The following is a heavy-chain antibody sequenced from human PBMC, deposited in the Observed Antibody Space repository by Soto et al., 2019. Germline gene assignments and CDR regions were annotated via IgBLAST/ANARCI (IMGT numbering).Heavy chain of an antibody. CDR1: GGSISSGGYY. J-gene: IGHJ4*02. CDR3: ATSFGNAWYTY. D-gene: IGHD6-13*01. V-gene: IGHV4-61*08. Sequence: SETLSLTCTVSGGSISSGGYYWSWIRQHPGKGLEWIGYIYYSGSTNYNPSLKSRVTMSVDTSKNQFSLHLTSLTAADTAVYYCATSFGNAWYTYWGQGTQVTVSS. CDR2: IYYSGST.